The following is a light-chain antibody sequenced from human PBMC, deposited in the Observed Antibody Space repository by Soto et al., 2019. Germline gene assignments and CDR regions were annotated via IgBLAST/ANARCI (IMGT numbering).Light chain of an antibody. Sequence: EIVMTQSPGTLSVSPGERATLSCRASQSVRNNLAWYQQKLGQAPRLLIYGPSTRATGVPARFSGSGTGTEFTLTIYSLQSEDFAVYYGQQYNNWPWTFGQGTKVEIK. CDR3: QQYNNWPWT. CDR1: QSVRNN. J-gene: IGKJ1*01. V-gene: IGKV3-15*01. CDR2: GPS.